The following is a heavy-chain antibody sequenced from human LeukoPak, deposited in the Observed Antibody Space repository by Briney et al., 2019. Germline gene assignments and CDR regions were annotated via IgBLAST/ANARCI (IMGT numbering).Heavy chain of an antibody. V-gene: IGHV4-39*01. Sequence: PSETLSLTCTVSGGSISSSSYYWGWIRQPPGKGLEWIGSIYYSGSTYYNPSLKSRVTISVDTSKNQFSLKLSSVTAADTAVYYCARQGIAALLPGYWGQGTLVTVSS. CDR1: GGSISSSSYY. D-gene: IGHD6-13*01. CDR2: IYYSGST. CDR3: ARQGIAALLPGY. J-gene: IGHJ4*02.